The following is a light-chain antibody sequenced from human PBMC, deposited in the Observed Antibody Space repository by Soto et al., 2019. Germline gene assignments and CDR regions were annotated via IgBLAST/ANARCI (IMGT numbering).Light chain of an antibody. V-gene: IGKV1-39*01. CDR1: QDISSY. CDR3: QQSFKTPLP. J-gene: IGKJ4*01. Sequence: IQLTQSPSTLSGSVGDRVTLTCQASQDISSYLNWYQQKPGKAPRLLIYGASSLQSGVPSRFRGSGSGTEFTLTISSLQPEDFGTYYCQQSFKTPLPFGGGTKVDIK. CDR2: GAS.